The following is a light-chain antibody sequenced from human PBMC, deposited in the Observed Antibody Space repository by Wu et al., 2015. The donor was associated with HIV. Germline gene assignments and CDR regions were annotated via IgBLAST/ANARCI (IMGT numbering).Light chain of an antibody. CDR3: QHCDHLPYI. Sequence: DIQMTQSPSTLSASIGDRVTITCRASQSISNWLAWYQQKPGKVPELLIYKASSLENGVPSRFSGSASGRDFTFTISSLQPEDIATYYCQHCDHLPYIFGQGTRLEI. CDR2: KAS. V-gene: IGKV1-5*03. J-gene: IGKJ2*01. CDR1: QSISNW.